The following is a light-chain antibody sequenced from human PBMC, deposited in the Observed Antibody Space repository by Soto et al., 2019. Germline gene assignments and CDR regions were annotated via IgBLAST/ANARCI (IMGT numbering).Light chain of an antibody. CDR3: MQGLENLT. CDR2: LGS. Sequence: EIVMSQSPLSLSVTPGEPASFSCRSSHSLLYSNAYNYLDWYLQKPGQSPQLLIYLGSHRASGVPDMFSGSGAGTNFTLKISRVEAEDVGVYYCMQGLENLTFGQGTRLEI. CDR1: HSLLYSNAYNY. J-gene: IGKJ5*01. V-gene: IGKV2-28*01.